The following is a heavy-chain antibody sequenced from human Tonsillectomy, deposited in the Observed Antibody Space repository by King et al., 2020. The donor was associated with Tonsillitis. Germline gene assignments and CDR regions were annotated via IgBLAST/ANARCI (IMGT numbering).Heavy chain of an antibody. CDR3: ARDRGVQLCFPWFDP. CDR1: GFTFSDYG. D-gene: IGHD1-1*01. CDR2: IWYDGNKK. Sequence: HVQLVESGGGVVQPGKSLRLSCAASGFTFSDYGMHWVRQAPGKGLEGVALIWYDGNKKYYADSVKGRFTISRDNSKNTVYLQMDSLRAEDTAVYYCARDRGVQLCFPWFDPWGQGTLVTVPS. V-gene: IGHV3-33*01. J-gene: IGHJ5*02.